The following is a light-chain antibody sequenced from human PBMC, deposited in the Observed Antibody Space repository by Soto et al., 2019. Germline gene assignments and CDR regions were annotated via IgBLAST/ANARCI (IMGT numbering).Light chain of an antibody. V-gene: IGKV3-20*01. CDR3: QQYGRTPPVT. Sequence: EIVLTQSPGTLSLSTGERATLSCRASQSVSASSLAWYQHKPGQAPRLLIYGASSRATGIPDRFSGSGSGTEFTLTISRLEPEDFAVYYFQQYGRTPPVTFGQGTRLEI. CDR2: GAS. J-gene: IGKJ5*01. CDR1: QSVSASS.